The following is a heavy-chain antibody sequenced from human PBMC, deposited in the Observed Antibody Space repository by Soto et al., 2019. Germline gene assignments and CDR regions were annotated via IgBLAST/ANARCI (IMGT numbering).Heavy chain of an antibody. Sequence: PGGSLRLSCAASGFTFSSYGMHWVRQAPGKGLEWVAVIWYDGSNKYYADSVKGRFTISRDNSKNTLYLQMNSLRAEDTAVYYCASLEGGGPGPNFDCWGQGTLVTVSS. D-gene: IGHD2-15*01. CDR1: GFTFSSYG. CDR3: ASLEGGGPGPNFDC. J-gene: IGHJ4*02. V-gene: IGHV3-33*01. CDR2: IWYDGSNK.